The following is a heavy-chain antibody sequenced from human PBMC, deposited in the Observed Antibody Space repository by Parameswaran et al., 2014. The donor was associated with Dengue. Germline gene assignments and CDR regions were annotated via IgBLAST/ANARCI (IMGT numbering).Heavy chain of an antibody. J-gene: IGHJ6*02. V-gene: IGHV3-15*05. CDR3: TTDNVLEFLEWSPRSV. CDR2: IKSKTDGGTT. D-gene: IGHD3-3*02. Sequence: VRQAPGKGLEWVGRIKSKTDGGTTDYGAPVKGRFTISRDDSKNTLYLQMNSLKSEDTAVYYCTTDNVLEFLEWSPRSVWGQGTTVTVSS.